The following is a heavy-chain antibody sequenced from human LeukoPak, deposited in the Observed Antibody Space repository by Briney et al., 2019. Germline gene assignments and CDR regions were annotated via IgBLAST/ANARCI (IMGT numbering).Heavy chain of an antibody. CDR2: IKQDGSEK. J-gene: IGHJ4*02. V-gene: IGHV3-7*01. D-gene: IGHD2-15*01. CDR3: AQGLEGFGGYCSGGSCYFSY. CDR1: GFTFSSYW. Sequence: GGSLRLSCAASGFTFSSYWMSWVRQAPGKGLEWVANIKQDGSEKYHVDSVKGRFTISRDNAKNSLYLQMNSLRAEDTAVYYCAQGLEGFGGYCSGGSCYFSYWGQGTLVTVSS.